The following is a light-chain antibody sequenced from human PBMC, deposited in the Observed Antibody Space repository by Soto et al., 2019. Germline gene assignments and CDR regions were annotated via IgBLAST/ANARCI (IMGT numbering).Light chain of an antibody. CDR3: QQYGSSPIT. V-gene: IGKV3D-20*01. Sequence: EIVFTHAPATLSLSPGERATLSCGASQSVSSSYLAWYQQKPGLAPRLLIYDASSRATGIPDRFSGSGSGTDFTLTISRLETADFAVYYCQQYGSSPITFGQGTRLEI. J-gene: IGKJ5*01. CDR2: DAS. CDR1: QSVSSSY.